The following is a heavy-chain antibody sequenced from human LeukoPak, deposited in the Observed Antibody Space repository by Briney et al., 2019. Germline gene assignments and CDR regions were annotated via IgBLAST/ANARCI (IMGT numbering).Heavy chain of an antibody. D-gene: IGHD6-6*01. V-gene: IGHV4-61*03. CDR2: VYYIGTT. CDR3: ARNTSSSPGFDP. CDR1: GGSIKSPTSY. J-gene: IGHJ5*02. Sequence: SETLSLTCSVSGGSIKSPTSYWSWIRQPPGKGLEWIGNVYYIGTTTYNKSLQSRVTISIDTSNSHFSLGIVSVTADDTAVYYCARNTSSSPGFDPWAQGTLVTVSS.